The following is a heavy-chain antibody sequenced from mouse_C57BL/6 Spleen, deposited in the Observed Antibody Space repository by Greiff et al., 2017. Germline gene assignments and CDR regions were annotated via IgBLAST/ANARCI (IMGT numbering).Heavy chain of an antibody. V-gene: IGHV1-50*01. CDR1: GYTFTSYW. CDR2: IDPSDSYT. Sequence: QVQLQQPGAELVKPGASVKLSCKASGYTFTSYWMQWVKQRPGQGLEWIGEIDPSDSYTNYNQKFKGKATLTVDTSSRTAYMQRSSLTSEDSAVYYCARSAYYYGSSYDYAMDYWGQGTSVTVSS. D-gene: IGHD1-1*01. CDR3: ARSAYYYGSSYDYAMDY. J-gene: IGHJ4*01.